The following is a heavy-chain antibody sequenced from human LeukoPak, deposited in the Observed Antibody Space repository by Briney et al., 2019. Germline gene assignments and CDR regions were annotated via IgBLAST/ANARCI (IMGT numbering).Heavy chain of an antibody. CDR2: ISGSGGST. D-gene: IGHD3-22*01. J-gene: IGHJ4*02. Sequence: PGGSLRLSCAASGLTLSSYWMHWVRQAPGKGLEWVSAISGSGGSTYYADSVKGRFTISRDNSKNTLYLQMNSLRAEDTAVYYCAKRSLEGLYDSSGYHHPEYYFDYWGQGTLVTVSS. V-gene: IGHV3-23*01. CDR3: AKRSLEGLYDSSGYHHPEYYFDY. CDR1: GLTLSSYW.